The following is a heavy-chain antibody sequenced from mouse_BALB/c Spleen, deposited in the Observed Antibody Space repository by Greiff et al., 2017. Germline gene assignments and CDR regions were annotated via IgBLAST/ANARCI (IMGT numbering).Heavy chain of an antibody. D-gene: IGHD2-1*01. CDR1: GYTFTSYW. CDR2: INPSTGYT. J-gene: IGHJ2*01. CDR3: ARDYGNYGVFDY. V-gene: IGHV1-7*01. Sequence: QVQLQQSGAELAKPGASVKMSCKASGYTFTSYWMHWVKQRPGQGLEWIGYINPSTGYTEYNQKFKDKATLTADKSSSTAYMQLSSLTSEDSAVYYCARDYGNYGVFDYWGQGTTLTVSS.